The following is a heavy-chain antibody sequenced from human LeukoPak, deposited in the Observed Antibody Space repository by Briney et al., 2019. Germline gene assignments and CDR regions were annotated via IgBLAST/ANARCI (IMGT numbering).Heavy chain of an antibody. D-gene: IGHD3-22*01. Sequence: ASVKVSCKASGGTFSSYAISWVRQAPGQGLEWMGGIIPIFGTANYAQKLQGRVTMTTDTSTSTAYMELRSLRSDDTAVYYCARDNEPITMIVVATPDYWGQGTLVTVSS. CDR3: ARDNEPITMIVVATPDY. J-gene: IGHJ4*02. CDR1: GGTFSSYA. CDR2: IIPIFGTA. V-gene: IGHV1-69*05.